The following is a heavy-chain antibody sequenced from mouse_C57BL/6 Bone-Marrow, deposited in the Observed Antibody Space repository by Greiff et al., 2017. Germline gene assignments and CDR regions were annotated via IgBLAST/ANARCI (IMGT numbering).Heavy chain of an antibody. CDR2: IDPSDSYT. Sequence: VKLQESGAELVKPGASVKLSCKASGYTFTSYWMQWVKQRPGQGLEWIGEIDPSDSYTNYNQKFKGKATLTVDTSYSTVYMQLSSLTSEDSAVYYCAREGITTVVAPRDFDVGGTGTTVTVSS. CDR3: AREGITTVVAPRDFDV. CDR1: GYTFTSYW. J-gene: IGHJ1*03. V-gene: IGHV1-50*01. D-gene: IGHD1-1*01.